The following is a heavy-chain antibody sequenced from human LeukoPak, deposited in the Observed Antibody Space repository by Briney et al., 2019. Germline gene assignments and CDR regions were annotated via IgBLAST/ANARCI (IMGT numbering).Heavy chain of an antibody. V-gene: IGHV5-51*01. D-gene: IGHD5-18*01. CDR2: IYPGDSDT. J-gene: IGHJ6*02. CDR3: ARQAYSYGYYYYYYGMDV. Sequence: GESLKISCKGSGYSFTSYWIGWVRQMPGKGLEWMGIIYPGDSDTRYSPSFQGQVTISADKSISTAYLQWSSLKASDTAMYYCARQAYSYGYYYYYYGMDVWGQGTTVTVSS. CDR1: GYSFTSYW.